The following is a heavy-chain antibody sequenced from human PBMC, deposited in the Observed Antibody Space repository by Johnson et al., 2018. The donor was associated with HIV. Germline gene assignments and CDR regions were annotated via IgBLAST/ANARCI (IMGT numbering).Heavy chain of an antibody. Sequence: VQLVESGGGLVQPGGSLRLSCAASGFTFSTYWMSWVRQAPGKGLEWVANIKQDGSKKNYVDSVKGLFTISRDNAMNSVYLQMNSLRAEDTGVYYCSSGDVFNIWGQGTMVTVSS. CDR3: SSGDVFNI. J-gene: IGHJ3*02. CDR1: GFTFSTYW. V-gene: IGHV3-7*01. D-gene: IGHD6-19*01. CDR2: IKQDGSKK.